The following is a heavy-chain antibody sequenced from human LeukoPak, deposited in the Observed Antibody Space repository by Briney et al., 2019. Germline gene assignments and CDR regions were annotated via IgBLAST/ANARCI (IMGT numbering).Heavy chain of an antibody. J-gene: IGHJ3*02. CDR1: GYSISSGFY. CDR2: IYHRGST. Sequence: PSETLSLTCTVSGYSISSGFYWGWIRQPPGKGLEWIGSIYHRGSTYYNPSLKSRVTISVDTSKSQFSLKLSSVTAADTAVYYCARDQGWLSNDAFDIWGQGTMVTVSS. V-gene: IGHV4-38-2*02. CDR3: ARDQGWLSNDAFDI. D-gene: IGHD3-9*01.